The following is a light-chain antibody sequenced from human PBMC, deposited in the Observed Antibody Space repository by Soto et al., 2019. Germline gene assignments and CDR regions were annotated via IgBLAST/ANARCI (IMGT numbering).Light chain of an antibody. CDR3: QQYGSSPFT. CDR1: QSVSSTY. Sequence: EIVLTQSPGTLSLSPGERATLSGRASQSVSSTYLAWYQHKPGQAPRLLMYGASSSATGIPDRFSGSGSGTDFTLTISRLEPEDFAVYYCQQYGSSPFTFGPGTKVDIK. V-gene: IGKV3-20*01. J-gene: IGKJ3*01. CDR2: GAS.